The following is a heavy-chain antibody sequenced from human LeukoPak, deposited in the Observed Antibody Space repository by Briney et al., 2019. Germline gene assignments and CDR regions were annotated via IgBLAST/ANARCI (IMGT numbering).Heavy chain of an antibody. CDR3: AKDLAAVILTGLDAFDI. CDR2: ISWNSGSI. J-gene: IGHJ3*02. D-gene: IGHD3-9*01. Sequence: PGGSLRLSCAASGFTFDDYAMHWVRQAPGKGLEWVSGISWNSGSIGYADSVKGRLTISRDNAKNSLYLQMNSLRAEDTALYYCAKDLAAVILTGLDAFDIWGQGTMVTVSS. CDR1: GFTFDDYA. V-gene: IGHV3-9*01.